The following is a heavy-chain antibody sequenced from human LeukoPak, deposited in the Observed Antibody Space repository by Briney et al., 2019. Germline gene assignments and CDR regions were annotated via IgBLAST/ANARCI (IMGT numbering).Heavy chain of an antibody. J-gene: IGHJ4*02. CDR1: GFTFSSYS. V-gene: IGHV3-21*04. CDR3: AKVPLGYSYE. CDR2: ISSSSSYI. D-gene: IGHD5-18*01. Sequence: GGSLRLSCAASGFTFSSYSMNWVRQAPGKGLEWVSSISSSSSYIYYADSVKGRFTISRDNSKNTLYLQMNSLRAEDTAVYYCAKVPLGYSYEWGQGTLVTVSS.